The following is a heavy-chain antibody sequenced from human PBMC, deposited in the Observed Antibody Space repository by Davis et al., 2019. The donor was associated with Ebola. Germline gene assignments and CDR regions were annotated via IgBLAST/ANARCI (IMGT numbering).Heavy chain of an antibody. CDR2: IYYSGST. CDR1: GGSISSSSYY. Sequence: WGSLSLTCTVSGGSISSSSYYWRWIRQPPGKGLEWIGSIYYSGSTYYNPSLKSRVTISVDTSKNQFSLKLSSVTAADTAVYYCERGGITMVRGVTGLYYYYYGMDVWGQGTTVTVSS. J-gene: IGHJ6*02. V-gene: IGHV4-39*01. D-gene: IGHD3-10*01. CDR3: ERGGITMVRGVTGLYYYYYGMDV.